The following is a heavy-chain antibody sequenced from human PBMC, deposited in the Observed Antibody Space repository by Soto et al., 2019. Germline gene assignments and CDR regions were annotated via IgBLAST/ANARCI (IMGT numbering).Heavy chain of an antibody. Sequence: EVQLVESGGGLVQPGGSLRLSCAASGFTFSDHWMHWVRQVPGKGLVWVARINSDGSTTTYADSVKGRFTISRANARNTLYRQMDSLSAEDTALYYCARGYSSGPDYWGQGTLVTVSA. CDR1: GFTFSDHW. V-gene: IGHV3-74*01. CDR3: ARGYSSGPDY. D-gene: IGHD6-19*01. CDR2: INSDGSTT. J-gene: IGHJ4*02.